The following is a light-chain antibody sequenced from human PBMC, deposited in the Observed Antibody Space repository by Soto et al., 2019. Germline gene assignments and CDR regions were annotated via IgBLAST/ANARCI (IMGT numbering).Light chain of an antibody. CDR3: SSFTNTITRYA. V-gene: IGLV2-14*02. J-gene: IGLJ1*01. CDR2: EGT. CDR1: SSDVGTYNL. Sequence: QSALTQPASVSGSPGQSITISCTGTSSDVGTYNLVSWYQQHPGKAPKLLIYEGTQRPSGVSNRFSGSKSGSTASLTISGLQAEDESDYYCSSFTNTITRYAFGTGTKVTVL.